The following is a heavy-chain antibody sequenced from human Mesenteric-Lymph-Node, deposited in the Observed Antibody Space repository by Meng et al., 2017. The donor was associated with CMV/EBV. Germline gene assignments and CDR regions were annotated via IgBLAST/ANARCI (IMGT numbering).Heavy chain of an antibody. CDR3: AGGGLADRLGS. J-gene: IGHJ4*02. Sequence: GSLRLSCTVSGGSISSSSYYWGWIRQPPGKGLEWIGEINDSGSINYNPSLRSRVSISVDTSKNQFSLKLNSVTAADTAVYYCAGGGLADRLGSWGQGTLVTVSS. CDR2: INDSGSI. D-gene: IGHD6-6*01. CDR1: GGSISSSSYY. V-gene: IGHV4-39*07.